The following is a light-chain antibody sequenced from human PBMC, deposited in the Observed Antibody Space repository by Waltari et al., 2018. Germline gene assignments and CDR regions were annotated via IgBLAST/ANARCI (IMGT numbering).Light chain of an antibody. CDR1: SSDIGNFNS. CDR3: SSYSSSTSLCV. V-gene: IGLV2-14*01. CDR2: EVT. Sequence: QSALTQPASVSGSPGQSITISCTGTSSDIGNFNSVSLYQQHPGKAPKLMIFEVTNRPSGISNSFSGSKSDNTAFLTISGLQAEDEADYYCSSYSSSTSLCVFGTGTKVTVL. J-gene: IGLJ1*01.